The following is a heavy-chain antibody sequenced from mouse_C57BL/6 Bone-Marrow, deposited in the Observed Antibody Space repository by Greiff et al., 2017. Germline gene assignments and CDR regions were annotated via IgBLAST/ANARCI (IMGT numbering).Heavy chain of an antibody. V-gene: IGHV1-81*01. Sequence: VQLQQSGAELARPGASVKLSCKASGYTFTSYGISWVKQRTGQGLEWIGEIYPRSGNTYYNEKFKGKAKLTADKSSSTAYMELRSLTSEDSAVYFCARSWVYAMDYWGQGTSVTVSS. CDR2: IYPRSGNT. J-gene: IGHJ4*01. D-gene: IGHD4-1*01. CDR1: GYTFTSYG. CDR3: ARSWVYAMDY.